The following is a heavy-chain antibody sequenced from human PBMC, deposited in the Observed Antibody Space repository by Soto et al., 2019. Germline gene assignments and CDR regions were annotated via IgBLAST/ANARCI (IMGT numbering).Heavy chain of an antibody. CDR1: GGSISSYY. Sequence: SETLSLTCTVSGGSISSYYWSWIRQPPGKGLEWIGYIYYSGSTNYNPSLRSRLTISLDSSKKHFSLKLTSMTAADAAVYYCARADRTLVTSYGLDVWGQGTTVTVSS. CDR3: ARADRTLVTSYGLDV. CDR2: IYYSGST. V-gene: IGHV4-59*12. D-gene: IGHD2-21*02. J-gene: IGHJ6*02.